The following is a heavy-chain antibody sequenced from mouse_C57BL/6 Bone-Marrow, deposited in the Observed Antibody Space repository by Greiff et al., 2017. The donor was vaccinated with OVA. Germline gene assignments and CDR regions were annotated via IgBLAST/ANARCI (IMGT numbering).Heavy chain of an antibody. Sequence: QVQLQQSGAELLKPGASVKLSCKASGYTFTSYWMQWVKQRPGQGLEWIGEIDPSDSYTNYNQKFKGKATLTVDTSSSTAYMQLSSLTSEDSAVYYCARSRQLRLWFAYWGQGTLVTVSA. J-gene: IGHJ3*01. CDR1: GYTFTSYW. D-gene: IGHD3-2*02. V-gene: IGHV1-50*01. CDR3: ARSRQLRLWFAY. CDR2: IDPSDSYT.